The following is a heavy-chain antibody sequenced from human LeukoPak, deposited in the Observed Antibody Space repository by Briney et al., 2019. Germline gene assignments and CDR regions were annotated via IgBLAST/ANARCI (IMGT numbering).Heavy chain of an antibody. Sequence: PGGSLRLSCEVSGFTFSIYWMHWIRQAPGKGLVWVSRINNDGSSIGYADSVKGRLTISRDNAKNTLYLQMNSLRAEDTAVYYCTRGMYSSALSIDYWGQGTLVTVSS. CDR2: INNDGSSI. CDR1: GFTFSIYW. D-gene: IGHD6-19*01. CDR3: TRGMYSSALSIDY. V-gene: IGHV3-74*01. J-gene: IGHJ4*02.